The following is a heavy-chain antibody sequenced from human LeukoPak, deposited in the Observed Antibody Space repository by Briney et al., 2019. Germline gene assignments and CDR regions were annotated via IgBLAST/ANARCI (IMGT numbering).Heavy chain of an antibody. Sequence: GGSLRLSCAASGFTFSGSAMHWVRQASGKRLEWVGRIRSKANSYATAYAASVKGRFTISRDDSKNTAYLQMNSLKTEDTAVYYCTRPGGYDILTGYRMDVWGKGTTVTVSS. D-gene: IGHD3-9*01. CDR2: IRSKANSYAT. J-gene: IGHJ6*04. CDR1: GFTFSGSA. CDR3: TRPGGYDILTGYRMDV. V-gene: IGHV3-73*01.